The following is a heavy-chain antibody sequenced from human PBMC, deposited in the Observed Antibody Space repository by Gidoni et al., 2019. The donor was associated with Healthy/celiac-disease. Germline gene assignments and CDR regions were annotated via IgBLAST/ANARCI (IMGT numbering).Heavy chain of an antibody. Sequence: QVQLVQSGAEVKKPGASVKVSCKAYGYTFTSYDINWVRQATGQGLEWMGWMNPNSGNTGYAQKFQGRVTMTRNTSISTAYMELSSLRSEDTAVYYCARDYYDSSGYSTQADYWGQGTLVTISS. CDR1: GYTFTSYD. V-gene: IGHV1-8*01. CDR2: MNPNSGNT. J-gene: IGHJ4*02. CDR3: ARDYYDSSGYSTQADY. D-gene: IGHD3-22*01.